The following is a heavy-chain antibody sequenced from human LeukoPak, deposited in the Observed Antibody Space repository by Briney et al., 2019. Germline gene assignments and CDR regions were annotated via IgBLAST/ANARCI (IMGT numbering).Heavy chain of an antibody. V-gene: IGHV3-53*01. CDR1: GFTVSSNY. J-gene: IGHJ4*02. CDR2: IYSGGST. D-gene: IGHD3-22*01. CDR3: ARAPPYYDSSGYQLGGFDY. Sequence: GGSLRLSCAASGFTVSSNYMSWVRQAPGKGLEWVSVIYSGGSTYYADSVKGRFTISRDNSKNTLYLQMNSLRAEDTAVYYCARAPPYYDSSGYQLGGFDYWGQGTLVTVSS.